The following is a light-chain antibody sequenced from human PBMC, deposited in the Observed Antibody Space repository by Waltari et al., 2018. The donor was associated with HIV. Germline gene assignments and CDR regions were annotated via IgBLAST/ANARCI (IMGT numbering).Light chain of an antibody. CDR1: QKISSW. CDR3: QQYDTFPYT. J-gene: IGKJ2*01. CDR2: QAS. V-gene: IGKV1-5*01. Sequence: DIQMTQSPSTLSASVGDRVTITCRASQKISSWLAWYQQRPGQAPNLLIYQASTLQGGVPSRFSGSGSGTDFTLTINRLQSDDFGTYYFQQYDTFPYTFGPGTNLEIK.